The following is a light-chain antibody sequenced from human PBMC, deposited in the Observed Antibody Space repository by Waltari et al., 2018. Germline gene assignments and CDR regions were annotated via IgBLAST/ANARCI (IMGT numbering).Light chain of an antibody. J-gene: IGLJ3*02. Sequence: QTALTQPASVSGSPGQSITIYCTGTSSDVGRYDHVSWYQQHPDKAPKLMVFEDSKRPSETSNRFSGSKSGNTASLTISGLQAEDEADYYCCSYTNSRTWVFGGGTKLTVL. CDR2: EDS. CDR1: SSDVGRYDH. CDR3: CSYTNSRTWV. V-gene: IGLV2-23*01.